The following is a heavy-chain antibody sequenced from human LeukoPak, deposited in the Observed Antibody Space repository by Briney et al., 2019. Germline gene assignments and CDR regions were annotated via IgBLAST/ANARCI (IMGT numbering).Heavy chain of an antibody. CDR2: ISAYNGNT. D-gene: IGHD2-2*01. CDR1: GYTFTSYG. Sequence: ASVKVSCKASGYTFTSYGISWVRQAPGQGLEWMGWISAYNGNTNYAQKLRGRVTMTTDTSTSTAYMELRSLRSDDTAVYYCARAVTPDVVTAPNDYWGQGTLVTVSS. CDR3: ARAVTPDVVTAPNDY. V-gene: IGHV1-18*01. J-gene: IGHJ4*02.